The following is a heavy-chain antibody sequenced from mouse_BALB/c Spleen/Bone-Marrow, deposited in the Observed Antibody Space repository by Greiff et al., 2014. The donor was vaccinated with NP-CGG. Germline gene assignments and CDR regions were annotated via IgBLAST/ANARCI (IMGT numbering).Heavy chain of an antibody. CDR2: IDPANGNT. CDR3: ARNGNYGAWFAY. CDR1: GFNIKDTY. Sequence: EVKLQESGAELVKPGASVKLSCTATGFNIKDTYMHWVKQRPEQGLEWIGRIDPANGNTKYDPKFQGKATITADTSSNTAYLQLSSLTSEDTAVYYCARNGNYGAWFAYWGQGTLVTASA. V-gene: IGHV14-3*02. D-gene: IGHD2-1*01. J-gene: IGHJ3*01.